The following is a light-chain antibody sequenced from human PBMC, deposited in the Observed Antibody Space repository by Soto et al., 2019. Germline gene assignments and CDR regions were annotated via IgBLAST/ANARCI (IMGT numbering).Light chain of an antibody. Sequence: DIQMTQSPSSLSASVGDRVTIACRSSQSTSDYLNWYQQKPGEAPRLLMYAASSLQSGVPSRFSGSGSGTDFTLTISSLQPEDSATYYCQQSFITPWTFGQGTKVEVK. CDR2: AAS. CDR3: QQSFITPWT. CDR1: QSTSDY. J-gene: IGKJ1*01. V-gene: IGKV1-39*01.